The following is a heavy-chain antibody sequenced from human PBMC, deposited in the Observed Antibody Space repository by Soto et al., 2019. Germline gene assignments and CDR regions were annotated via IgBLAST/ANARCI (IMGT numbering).Heavy chain of an antibody. D-gene: IGHD5-18*01. CDR1: GASTSNYH. Sequence: SETLSLTCSVSGASTSNYHYSWIRQSPGKGLEWIGYVYHRGTTYYTPSLKSRVNMSVDTSTNELYLNLKSVTAADTAVYYCALGGYNYGRPFDFWGQGTLVTVSS. CDR2: VYHRGTT. J-gene: IGHJ4*02. CDR3: ALGGYNYGRPFDF. V-gene: IGHV4-59*01.